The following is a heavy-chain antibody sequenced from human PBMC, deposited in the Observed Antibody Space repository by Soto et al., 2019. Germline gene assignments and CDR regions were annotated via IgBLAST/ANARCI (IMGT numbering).Heavy chain of an antibody. J-gene: IGHJ4*02. CDR1: GFTFSSYG. D-gene: IGHD3-9*01. V-gene: IGHV3-30*18. CDR2: ISYDGSNK. CDR3: AKDGDDILTGYYDY. Sequence: QVQLVESGGGVVQPGRSLRLSCAASGFTFSSYGMHWVRQAPGKGLEWVAVISYDGSNKYYADSVKGRFTISRDNSKNTLYLQINSLRAEDTAVYYCAKDGDDILTGYYDYWGQGTLVTVSS.